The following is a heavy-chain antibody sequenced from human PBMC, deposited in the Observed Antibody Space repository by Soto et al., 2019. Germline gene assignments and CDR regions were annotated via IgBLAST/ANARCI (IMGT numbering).Heavy chain of an antibody. CDR3: ARDLSGRADV. Sequence: EVQLVESGGGLVRPGGSLRLSCVVSDFTFSTYWMHWVRQVPGKGLVWVSRMNQDGSTTDYADSVKGRFTISRDNAKNTLYLQMNSLRAEDTAVYYCARDLSGRADVWGQGITVTVSS. V-gene: IGHV3-74*01. CDR2: MNQDGSTT. D-gene: IGHD3-10*01. CDR1: DFTFSTYW. J-gene: IGHJ6*01.